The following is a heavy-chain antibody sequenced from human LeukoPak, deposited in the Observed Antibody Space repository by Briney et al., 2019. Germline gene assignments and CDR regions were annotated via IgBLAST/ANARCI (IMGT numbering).Heavy chain of an antibody. CDR2: IYTSGST. J-gene: IGHJ3*02. D-gene: IGHD1-7*01. CDR3: ARDKVPGITGTGPRDAFDI. V-gene: IGHV4-4*07. CDR1: GGSISSYY. Sequence: PSETLSLTCTVSGGSISSYYWSWIRQPAGKGLEWIGRIYTSGSTNYNPSLKSRVTMSVDTSKNQFSLKLSSVTAADTAVYYCARDKVPGITGTGPRDAFDIWGQRTMVTVSS.